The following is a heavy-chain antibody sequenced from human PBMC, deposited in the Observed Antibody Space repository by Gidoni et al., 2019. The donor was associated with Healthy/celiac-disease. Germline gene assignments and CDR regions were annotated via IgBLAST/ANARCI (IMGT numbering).Heavy chain of an antibody. CDR1: GGSISSGCYY. J-gene: IGHJ4*02. CDR3: ARVGGYSYGHPYYFDY. V-gene: IGHV4-31*03. D-gene: IGHD5-18*01. CDR2: IYYSGST. Sequence: QVQLQASGPGLVKPSQTLSLTCTVSGGSISSGCYYWSWIRQHPGKGLEWIGYIYYSGSTDYNPSLKSRVTISVDTSKNQFSLKLSSVTAADTAVYYCARVGGYSYGHPYYFDYWGQGTLVTVSS.